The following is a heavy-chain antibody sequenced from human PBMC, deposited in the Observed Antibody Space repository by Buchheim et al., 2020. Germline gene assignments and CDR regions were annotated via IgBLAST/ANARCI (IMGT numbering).Heavy chain of an antibody. CDR3: ARADGRGWCSYDY. CDR2: TSGRGDET. D-gene: IGHD2-8*01. J-gene: IGHJ4*02. Sequence: EVQLLESGGGLVQPGGSLRLSCAASGFTFSNYAFSWVRQVPGRGLECVAATSGRGDETFYADFVKGGFTISKDFSKNTLFLQMNSLRAEDTAVYYCARADGRGWCSYDYWGQGTL. CDR1: GFTFSNYA. V-gene: IGHV3-23*01.